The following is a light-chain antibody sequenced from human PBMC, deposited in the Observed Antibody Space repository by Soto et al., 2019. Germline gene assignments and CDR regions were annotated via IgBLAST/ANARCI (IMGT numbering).Light chain of an antibody. Sequence: EIVLTQFPGTLSLSPGERATLSCRASQTVGSYLAWFRQTPGQAPRLLIYDTSIRATGIPARFSGSGSGTEFTLTISSLQSEDFALYYCQQYNNWPPVTFGQGTRLEIK. V-gene: IGKV3D-15*01. CDR3: QQYNNWPPVT. CDR1: QTVGSY. J-gene: IGKJ5*01. CDR2: DTS.